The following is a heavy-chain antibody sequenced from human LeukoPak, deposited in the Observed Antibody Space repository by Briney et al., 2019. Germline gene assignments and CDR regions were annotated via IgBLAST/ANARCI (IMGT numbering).Heavy chain of an antibody. CDR3: AREAPYCSGGSCWVDYYGLDV. D-gene: IGHD2-15*01. CDR2: LSSSGSPK. CDR1: GFTFSDYY. J-gene: IGHJ6*02. V-gene: IGHV3-11*01. Sequence: GGSLRLSCAASGFTFSDYYMSWIRQAPGKGLEWVSYLSSSGSPKYYADSVEGRFTISRDNAKNSLYLQMSSLRADDTAVYYCAREAPYCSGGSCWVDYYGLDVWGQGTTVTVSS.